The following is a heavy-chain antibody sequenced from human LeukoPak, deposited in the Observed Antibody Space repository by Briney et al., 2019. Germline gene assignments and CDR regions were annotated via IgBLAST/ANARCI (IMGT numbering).Heavy chain of an antibody. CDR3: TSVGGYYYMDV. CDR1: GFTFSDST. Sequence: GGSLRLSCAASGFTFSDSTMHWVRQASGKGLEWVGRIRSKANNYATAYAASMKGRFTISRDDSKNTAYLQMNSLKTEDTAVYHCTSVGGYYYMDVWGKGTTVTVSS. V-gene: IGHV3-73*01. CDR2: IRSKANNYAT. J-gene: IGHJ6*03.